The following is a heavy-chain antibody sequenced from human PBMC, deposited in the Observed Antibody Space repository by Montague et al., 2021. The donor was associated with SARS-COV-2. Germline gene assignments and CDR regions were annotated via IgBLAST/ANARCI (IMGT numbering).Heavy chain of an antibody. CDR1: GGSISSYY. J-gene: IGHJ4*02. V-gene: IGHV4-39*01. CDR3: ARHLPGIVVAEPAAADY. Sequence: SETLSLTCTVSGGSISSYYWSWIRQPPGKGLEWIGSFYYSGSTYYNPSLKSRVTISVDTSKNQFSLKMSSVTAADTAVYYCARHLPGIVVAEPAAADYWGQGTLVTVSS. CDR2: FYYSGST. D-gene: IGHD6-19*01.